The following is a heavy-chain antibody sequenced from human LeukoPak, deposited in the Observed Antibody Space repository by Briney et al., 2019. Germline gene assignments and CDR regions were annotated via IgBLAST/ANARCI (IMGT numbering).Heavy chain of an antibody. CDR2: INPADSDT. CDR3: ARPGYYGAGIFDY. Sequence: GEALNSSCKGSGYNFANFWIAWVRQMPGKGPGYMGIINPADSDTRYNPSFQGQATISADKATSTAYLQWSSLKASDGATYYCARPGYYGAGIFDYWGQGTQVTVSS. J-gene: IGHJ4*02. D-gene: IGHD3-10*01. V-gene: IGHV5-51*01. CDR1: GYNFANFW.